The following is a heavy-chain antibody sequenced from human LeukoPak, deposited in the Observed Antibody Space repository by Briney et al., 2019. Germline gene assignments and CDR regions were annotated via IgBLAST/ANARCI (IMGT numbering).Heavy chain of an antibody. V-gene: IGHV1-69*01. D-gene: IGHD2-15*01. CDR1: GGTFSSYA. J-gene: IGHJ4*02. CDR3: ARVERAERKLVAGLGY. CDR2: IIPIFGTA. Sequence: SVKVSCKASGGTFSSYAISWVRQAPGQGLEWMGGIIPIFGTANYAQKFQGRVTITADESTSTAYMELSSLRSEDTAVYYCARVERAERKLVAGLGYWGQGTPVTVSS.